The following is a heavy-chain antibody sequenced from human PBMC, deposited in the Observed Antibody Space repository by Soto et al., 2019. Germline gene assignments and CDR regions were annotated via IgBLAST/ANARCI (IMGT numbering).Heavy chain of an antibody. Sequence: QVQLQESGPGLVKPSETVSLTCTVSGCSVSPYYWTWVRRPPGKGLEWIAYIYYDGTTNYNPSLKSRVTISLDTSKNQFSLRLTSVTAADTAVYYCARGRHWLDYWGQGTLITVSS. CDR3: ARGRHWLDY. D-gene: IGHD6-19*01. J-gene: IGHJ4*02. CDR1: GCSVSPYY. CDR2: IYYDGTT. V-gene: IGHV4-59*02.